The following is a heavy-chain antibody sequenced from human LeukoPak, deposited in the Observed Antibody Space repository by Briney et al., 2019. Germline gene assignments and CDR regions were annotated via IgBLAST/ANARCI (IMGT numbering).Heavy chain of an antibody. Sequence: GESLKISCKGSGYSFTSYWIGWVLQMPGKGLEWMGIIYPGDSDTRYSPSFQGQVTISADKSISTAYLQWSSLKASDTAMYYCARRYCSGGSCYPIDAFDIWGQGTMVTVSS. CDR1: GYSFTSYW. D-gene: IGHD2-15*01. CDR2: IYPGDSDT. V-gene: IGHV5-51*01. CDR3: ARRYCSGGSCYPIDAFDI. J-gene: IGHJ3*02.